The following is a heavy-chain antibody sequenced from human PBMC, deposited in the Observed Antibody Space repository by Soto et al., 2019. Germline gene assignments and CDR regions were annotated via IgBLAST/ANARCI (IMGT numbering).Heavy chain of an antibody. J-gene: IGHJ6*03. D-gene: IGHD5-18*01. CDR1: GYTFTSYG. Sequence: ASVKVSCKASGYTFTSYGISWVRQAPGQGLEWMGWISAYNGNTNYAQKLQGRVTMTTDTSTSTAYMELRSLRSDDTAVYYCARGVGWGAMVTLNYYYMDVWGKGTTVTVSS. V-gene: IGHV1-18*01. CDR3: ARGVGWGAMVTLNYYYMDV. CDR2: ISAYNGNT.